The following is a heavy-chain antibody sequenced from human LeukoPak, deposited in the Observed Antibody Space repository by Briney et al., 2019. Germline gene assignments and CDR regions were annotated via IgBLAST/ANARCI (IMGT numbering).Heavy chain of an antibody. CDR1: GGTFSSYA. V-gene: IGHV1-69*05. Sequence: SVKVSCKASGGTFSSYAISWVRQAPGQGLEWMGRIIPIFGTANYAQKFQGRVTITTDESTSTAYLELSSLRSEDTAVYYCARESRYYDSSGDFDYWGQGTLVSVSS. CDR3: ARESRYYDSSGDFDY. D-gene: IGHD3-22*01. J-gene: IGHJ4*02. CDR2: IIPIFGTA.